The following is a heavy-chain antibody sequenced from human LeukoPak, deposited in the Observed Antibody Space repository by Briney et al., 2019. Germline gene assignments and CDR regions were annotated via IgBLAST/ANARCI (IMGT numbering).Heavy chain of an antibody. CDR1: GFTVSSNY. V-gene: IGHV3-53*01. CDR2: IYSGGST. Sequence: PGGSLRLSCAASGFTVSSNYMSWVRQAPGKGLEWVSVIYSGGSTYYADSVKGRSTISRDSSKNTLFLQMNDLTVEDTARYYCARRPGNWGQGILVTVSS. CDR3: ARRPGN. J-gene: IGHJ4*02. D-gene: IGHD1-14*01.